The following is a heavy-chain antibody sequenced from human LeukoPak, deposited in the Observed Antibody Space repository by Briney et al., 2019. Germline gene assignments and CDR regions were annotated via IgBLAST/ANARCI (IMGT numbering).Heavy chain of an antibody. CDR1: GFTFSSYS. V-gene: IGHV3-21*01. CDR2: ISSGSRYR. CDR3: ARDRDKYYYDSSGYHGQALDI. D-gene: IGHD3-22*01. Sequence: GGSLRLSCAASGFTFSSYSMNWVRRAPGKGLEWVASISSGSRYRYYADSVKGRFTISRDNTKNSLFLQMNSLRAEDTAVYYCARDRDKYYYDSSGYHGQALDIWGQGTMVTVSS. J-gene: IGHJ3*02.